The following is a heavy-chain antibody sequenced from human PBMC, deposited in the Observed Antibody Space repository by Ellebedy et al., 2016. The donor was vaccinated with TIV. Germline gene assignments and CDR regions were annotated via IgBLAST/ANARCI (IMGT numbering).Heavy chain of an antibody. CDR2: ISSPGTAI. V-gene: IGHV3-48*04. CDR3: AKGSTIALLTCVDY. D-gene: IGHD2-2*01. CDR1: GFTFSRYG. Sequence: GESLKISCAASGFTFSRYGMTWVRQAPGKGLEWISFISSPGTAIYYAASVKGRFTISRDNARKSLYLHMNSLRAEDTALYYCAKGSTIALLTCVDYWGQGTLVTVSS. J-gene: IGHJ4*02.